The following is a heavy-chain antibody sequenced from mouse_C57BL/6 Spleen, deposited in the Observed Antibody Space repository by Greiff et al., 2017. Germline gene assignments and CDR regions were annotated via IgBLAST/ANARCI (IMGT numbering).Heavy chain of an antibody. D-gene: IGHD1-1*01. CDR2: IDPEDGDT. V-gene: IGHV14-1*01. Sequence: VQLQQSGAELVRPGASVKLSCTASGFNIKDYYMHWVKQRPEQGLEWIGRIDPEDGDTEYAPKFQGKATMTADTSSNTAYLQLSSLTSEDTAVYYCTTPYYYGSSYGYFDVWGTGTTGTVSS. CDR3: TTPYYYGSSYGYFDV. J-gene: IGHJ1*03. CDR1: GFNIKDYY.